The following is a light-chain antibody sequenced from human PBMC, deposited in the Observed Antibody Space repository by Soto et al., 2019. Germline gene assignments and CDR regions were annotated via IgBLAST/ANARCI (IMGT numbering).Light chain of an antibody. CDR2: GAS. J-gene: IGKJ1*01. CDR1: QDIRLK. CDR3: LQDHNYPRT. Sequence: AIQMTQSPSSLSASVGDRVTITCRASQDIRLKLGWYQQKPGKAPKVLIFGASRLQSGVPSRFSGSGSGTDFTLTISSLQPEDFATYYCLQDHNYPRTFGQGTKVEIK. V-gene: IGKV1-6*01.